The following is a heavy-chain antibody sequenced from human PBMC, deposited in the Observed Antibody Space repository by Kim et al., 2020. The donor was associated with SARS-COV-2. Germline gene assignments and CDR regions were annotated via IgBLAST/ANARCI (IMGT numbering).Heavy chain of an antibody. V-gene: IGHV4-31*02. D-gene: IGHD7-27*01. Sequence: SNPSIKSRVTISVDTSKNQCSLKLSSVTAADTAVYYWARPPWGRNWYFDLWGRGTLVTVSS. J-gene: IGHJ2*01. CDR3: ARPPWGRNWYFDL.